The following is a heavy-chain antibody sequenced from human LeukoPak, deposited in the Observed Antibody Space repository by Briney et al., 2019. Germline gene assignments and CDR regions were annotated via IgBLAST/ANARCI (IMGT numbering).Heavy chain of an antibody. CDR3: ARGNSLGVRGYFDY. Sequence: SETLSLTCAVYGGSSSGYYWSWIRQPPGKGLEWIGEINHSGSTNYNPSLKSRVTISVDTSKNQFSLKLSSVTAADTAVYYCARGNSLGVRGYFDYWGQGTLVTVSS. CDR1: GGSSSGYY. V-gene: IGHV4-34*01. J-gene: IGHJ4*02. CDR2: INHSGST. D-gene: IGHD3-16*01.